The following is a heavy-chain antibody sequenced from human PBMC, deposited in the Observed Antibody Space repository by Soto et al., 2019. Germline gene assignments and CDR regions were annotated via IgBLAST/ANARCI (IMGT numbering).Heavy chain of an antibody. D-gene: IGHD3-16*02. CDR1: GFKFTSHA. CDR3: ATDLYNYVWGSNRYTDRSQYHYAIDI. Sequence: GGTLRLSCVASGFKFTSHAMHWVRRAPGAGLVWVALITYGGFDKYYADSVKRRFTVSRDQSKSTLYIQMGSLTTEDTDVYYCATDLYNYVWGSNRYTDRSQYHYAIDIWGQGTTVTVSS. J-gene: IGHJ6*01. CDR2: ITYGGFDK. V-gene: IGHV3-30*03.